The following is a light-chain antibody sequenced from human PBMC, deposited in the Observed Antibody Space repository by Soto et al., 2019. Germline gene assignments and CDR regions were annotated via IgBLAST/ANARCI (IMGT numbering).Light chain of an antibody. J-gene: IGKJ4*01. Sequence: EIVLTQSPATLSLSPGERATLSCRASQSVINYLAWYQQKPGQAPRLLIYDTSNRATGIPARFSGSGSGTDFTLIISSLEPEDFAVYYCQQRANWPLAFGGGTQVEIK. CDR1: QSVINY. CDR2: DTS. CDR3: QQRANWPLA. V-gene: IGKV3-11*01.